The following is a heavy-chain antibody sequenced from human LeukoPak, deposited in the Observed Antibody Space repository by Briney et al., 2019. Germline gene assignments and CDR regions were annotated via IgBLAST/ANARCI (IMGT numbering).Heavy chain of an antibody. J-gene: IGHJ5*02. CDR1: GYTFSDYY. CDR3: ARDADPRMIFKLARGWFAP. Sequence: ASVKVSCKASGYTFSDYYMHWVRQAPGQGLEWMGWINPNSGGTNYAQKFQGRVTMTRDTSISTAYMELSSLRSDDTAVYYCARDADPRMIFKLARGWFAPWGQGTLVTVSS. CDR2: INPNSGGT. D-gene: IGHD3/OR15-3a*01. V-gene: IGHV1-2*02.